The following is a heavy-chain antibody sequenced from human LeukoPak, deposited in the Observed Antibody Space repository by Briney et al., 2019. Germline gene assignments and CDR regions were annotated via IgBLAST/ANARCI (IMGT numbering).Heavy chain of an antibody. D-gene: IGHD6-19*01. CDR3: ARDPLGKGGAVGDL. Sequence: PVQPLDSPSVISTGSTYRYYADSLKGRFTISRDNAKNSLYLQMNSLRAEDTAVYYCARDPLGKGGAVGDLWGQGTLVTVSS. CDR2: ISTGSTYR. V-gene: IGHV3-21*05. J-gene: IGHJ4*02.